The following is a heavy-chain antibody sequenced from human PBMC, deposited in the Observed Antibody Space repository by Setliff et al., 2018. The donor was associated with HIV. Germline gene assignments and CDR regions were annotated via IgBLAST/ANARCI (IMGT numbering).Heavy chain of an antibody. CDR3: ARGLSSGWYGYWYFDL. Sequence: PSETLSLTCAVSGYSISSGYSWGWTRQPPGKGLEWIGSIYHSGSTYYNPSLKSRVTISVDTSKNQFSLKLSSVTAADTAMYYCARGLSSGWYGYWYFDLWGRGTLVTVSS. CDR2: IYHSGST. CDR1: GYSISSGYS. V-gene: IGHV4-38-2*01. J-gene: IGHJ2*01. D-gene: IGHD6-19*01.